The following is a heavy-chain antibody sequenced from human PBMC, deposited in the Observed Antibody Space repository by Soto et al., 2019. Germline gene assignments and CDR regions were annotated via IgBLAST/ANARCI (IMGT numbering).Heavy chain of an antibody. Sequence: GGSLRLSCAATGFTFSNYAMNWVRQAPGKGLEWVSGISGSGGSTYYADSVKGRFTISRDNSKNTLYLQMNSLRADDTAVYYCARDPRYCSSGSCYLLGWFDPWGQGTLVTVSS. D-gene: IGHD2-15*01. CDR3: ARDPRYCSSGSCYLLGWFDP. CDR1: GFTFSNYA. CDR2: ISGSGGST. J-gene: IGHJ5*02. V-gene: IGHV3-23*01.